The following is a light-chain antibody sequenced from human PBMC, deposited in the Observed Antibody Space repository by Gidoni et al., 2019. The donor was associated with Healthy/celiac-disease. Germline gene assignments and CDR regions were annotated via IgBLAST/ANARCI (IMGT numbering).Light chain of an antibody. CDR2: GAS. CDR1: QSVSSS. Sequence: ERVKTQSRATLSVSPGERATLSCRASQSVSSSLAWSQQKPGQAPRLLIYGASTRATGIPARFGGSGSGTEFTLTISSLQSEDFAVYYCQQYNNWPPITFGQGTRLEIK. CDR3: QQYNNWPPIT. V-gene: IGKV3-15*01. J-gene: IGKJ5*01.